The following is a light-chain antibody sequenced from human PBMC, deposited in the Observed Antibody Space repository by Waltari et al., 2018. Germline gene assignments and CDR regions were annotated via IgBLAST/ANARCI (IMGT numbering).Light chain of an antibody. CDR3: QSTDTNSGTRV. Sequence: SYGLTQPPSVSVSPGQTAKINCSGDVMPRQYAAWYRQRPGQAPIMLIDKDIDRPSGIPERFSGSSSGTTVTLTISGVQAEDDGDYFCQSTDTNSGTRVFGSGTKVNVL. CDR1: VMPRQY. J-gene: IGLJ1*01. CDR2: KDI. V-gene: IGLV3-25*03.